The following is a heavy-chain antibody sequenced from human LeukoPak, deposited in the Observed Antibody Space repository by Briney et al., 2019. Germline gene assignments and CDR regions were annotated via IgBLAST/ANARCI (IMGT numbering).Heavy chain of an antibody. Sequence: GSVKVSCKASGYTFTSYGISWVRQAPGQGHEWMGWISAYNGNTNYAQKLQGRVTMTTDTSTSTAYMELRSLRSDDTAVYYCARDHYYYDSSGYGDYWGQGTLVTVSS. CDR3: ARDHYYYDSSGYGDY. D-gene: IGHD3-22*01. J-gene: IGHJ4*02. V-gene: IGHV1-18*01. CDR1: GYTFTSYG. CDR2: ISAYNGNT.